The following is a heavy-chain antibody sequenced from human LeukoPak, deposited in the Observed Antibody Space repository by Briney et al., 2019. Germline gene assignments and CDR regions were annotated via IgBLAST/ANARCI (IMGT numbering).Heavy chain of an antibody. Sequence: GESLKISCKGSGYSFTSYWIGWVRQMPGKGLEWMGIIYRGDSDTRYSPSFQGQVTISADKSISNAYLQWSSLKASDTAMYYCERHPPGVAQLGWFDPWGQGTLVTVSS. CDR1: GYSFTSYW. D-gene: IGHD6-6*01. V-gene: IGHV5-51*01. CDR2: IYRGDSDT. CDR3: ERHPPGVAQLGWFDP. J-gene: IGHJ5*02.